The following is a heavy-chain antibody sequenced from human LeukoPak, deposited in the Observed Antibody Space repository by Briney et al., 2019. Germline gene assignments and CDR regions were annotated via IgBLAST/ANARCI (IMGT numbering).Heavy chain of an antibody. CDR3: ARGYSSSWPLFDY. J-gene: IGHJ4*02. CDR2: INHSGST. V-gene: IGHV4-34*01. Sequence: SETLSLTCAVYGGSLSGYYWSWIRQPPGKGLEWIGEINHSGSTNYNPSLKSRVTISVDTSKNQSSLQLCSVTAADTAVYYCARGYSSSWPLFDYWGQGTLVTVSS. D-gene: IGHD6-13*01. CDR1: GGSLSGYY.